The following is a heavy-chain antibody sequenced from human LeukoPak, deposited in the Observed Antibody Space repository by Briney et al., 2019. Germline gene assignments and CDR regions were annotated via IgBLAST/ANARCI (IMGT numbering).Heavy chain of an antibody. CDR2: IYYSGST. Sequence: SETLSLTCTVSGGSISSSSYYWGWIRQPRGKGLEWIGSIYYSGSTYYNPSLKSRVTISVDTSKNQSSLKLSSVTAADTAVYYCANGRDGYNDPTVDYWGQGTLVTVSS. V-gene: IGHV4-39*01. J-gene: IGHJ4*02. CDR3: ANGRDGYNDPTVDY. CDR1: GGSISSSSYY. D-gene: IGHD5-24*01.